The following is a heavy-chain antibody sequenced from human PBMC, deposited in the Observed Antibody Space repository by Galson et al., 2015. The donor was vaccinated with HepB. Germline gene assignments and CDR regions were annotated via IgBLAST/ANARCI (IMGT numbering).Heavy chain of an antibody. CDR3: VKAGYSSSWPFDWFDP. D-gene: IGHD6-13*01. J-gene: IGHJ5*02. Sequence: ALRLPRPAAGFTFDDYAMHCCRPAPAKGLERHSGVSWTSGSINYADSVKGRFTISRDNAKNSLYLQMNSLRVEDTALYYCVKAGYSSSWPFDWFDPWGQGTLVTVSS. CDR1: GFTFDDYA. CDR2: VSWTSGSI. V-gene: IGHV3-9*01.